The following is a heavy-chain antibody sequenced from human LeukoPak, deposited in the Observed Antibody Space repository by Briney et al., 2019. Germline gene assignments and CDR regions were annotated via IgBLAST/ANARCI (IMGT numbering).Heavy chain of an antibody. CDR3: ASDSYSPEYFQH. CDR2: IYSGGST. J-gene: IGHJ1*01. CDR1: GFSVSNNY. D-gene: IGHD2-15*01. Sequence: GGSLRLSCAASGFSVSNNYMSWIRQAPGKGLEWVSVIYSGGSTFYADSVKGRFTISRDNSKNTLYLQMNSLRAEDTAVYYCASDSYSPEYFQHWGQGTLVTVSS. V-gene: IGHV3-66*01.